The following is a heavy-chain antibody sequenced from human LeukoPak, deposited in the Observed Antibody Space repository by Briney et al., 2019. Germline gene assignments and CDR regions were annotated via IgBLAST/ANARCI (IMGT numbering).Heavy chain of an antibody. CDR1: GGSISGYY. CDR2: IFFSAST. J-gene: IGHJ4*02. V-gene: IGHV4-59*08. CDR3: ARGYRDYFNY. D-gene: IGHD5-12*01. Sequence: SETLSLTCTVSGGSISGYYWNWIRQPPGKGLEWIAYIFFSASTHYNPSLKSRVTISVDTSKNQFSLKLSSVTAADTAVYYCARGYRDYFNYWGQGTLVTVSS.